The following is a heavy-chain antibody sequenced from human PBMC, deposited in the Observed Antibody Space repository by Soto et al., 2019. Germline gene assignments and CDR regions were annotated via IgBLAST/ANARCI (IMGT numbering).Heavy chain of an antibody. CDR3: ARGYCSGGNCYSGMDV. V-gene: IGHV1-69*13. Sequence: GASVKVSCKASGGTFSTHAIICVRQAPGQGLAWMGGIIPSSGTTYFAQKFQGRVTLSADDLTTTAYMEVSSLTSEDTAVYYCARGYCSGGNCYSGMDVWGQGTTVTV. J-gene: IGHJ6*02. D-gene: IGHD2-15*01. CDR1: GGTFSTHA. CDR2: IIPSSGTT.